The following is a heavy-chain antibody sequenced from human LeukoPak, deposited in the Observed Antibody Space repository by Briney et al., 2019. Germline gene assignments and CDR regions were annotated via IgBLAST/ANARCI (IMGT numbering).Heavy chain of an antibody. Sequence: GGSLRLSCAASGFTFDDYAMHWVRQTPGKGLEWVSGISRNSDNIGYADSVKGRFTISRDNAKNSLYLQMNSLRPEDTALYYCAKDFSTSGSFYDYWGQGTLVTVSS. D-gene: IGHD1-26*01. J-gene: IGHJ4*02. CDR3: AKDFSTSGSFYDY. CDR2: ISRNSDNI. CDR1: GFTFDDYA. V-gene: IGHV3-9*01.